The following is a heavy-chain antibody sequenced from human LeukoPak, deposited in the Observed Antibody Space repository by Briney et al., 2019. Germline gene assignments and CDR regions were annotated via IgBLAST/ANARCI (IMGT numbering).Heavy chain of an antibody. CDR3: ARERVLRYFDWSSGMGAFVI. D-gene: IGHD3-9*01. J-gene: IGHJ3*02. CDR1: GFTFSDHY. CDR2: TRNKANSYTT. Sequence: PGGSLRLSCAASGFTFSDHYMDWVRQAPGKGLEWVGRTRNKANSYTTEYAASVKGRFTISRDDSKNSLSLQMNSLKTEDTAVYYCARERVLRYFDWSSGMGAFVIWGQGTIVTVSS. V-gene: IGHV3-72*01.